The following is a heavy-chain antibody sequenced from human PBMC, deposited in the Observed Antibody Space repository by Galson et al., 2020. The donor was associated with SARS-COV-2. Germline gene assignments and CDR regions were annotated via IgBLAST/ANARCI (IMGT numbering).Heavy chain of an antibody. CDR3: ARLSFLGRGSSLSFWFDP. CDR2: ISSSGSTI. D-gene: IGHD6-13*01. CDR1: GFTFSDYY. J-gene: IGHJ5*02. V-gene: IGHV3-11*01. Sequence: GGSLRLSCAASGFTFSDYYMSWIRQAPGKGLEWVSYISSSGSTIYYADSVKGRFTISRDNAKNSLYLQMNSLRAEDTAVYYCARLSFLGRGSSLSFWFDPWGQGTLVTVSS.